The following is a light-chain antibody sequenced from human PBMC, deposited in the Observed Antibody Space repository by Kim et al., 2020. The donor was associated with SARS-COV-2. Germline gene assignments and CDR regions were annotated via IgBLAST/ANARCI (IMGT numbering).Light chain of an antibody. J-gene: IGKJ2*01. Sequence: IQLTQSPSSLSASVGDRVTITCRASQGISSYLAWYQQKPGKAPKLLIHTASTLHSGVPSRFSGSGSGTDFTLTISSLQPEDFATYYCQQVNDYPHTFGQGTKPGDQ. V-gene: IGKV1-9*01. CDR1: QGISSY. CDR3: QQVNDYPHT. CDR2: TAS.